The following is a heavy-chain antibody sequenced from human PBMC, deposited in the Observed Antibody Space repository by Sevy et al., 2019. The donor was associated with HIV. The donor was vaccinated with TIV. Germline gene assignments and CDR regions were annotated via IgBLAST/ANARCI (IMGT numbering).Heavy chain of an antibody. D-gene: IGHD1-26*01. CDR2: ISSSGSTI. V-gene: IGHV3-11*01. CDR1: AFTFSDYY. J-gene: IGHJ6*02. Sequence: GGSLRLSCAASAFTFSDYYRSWIRQAPGKGLEWVSYISSSGSTIYYADSVKGRFTISRDNAKNSLYLQMNSLRAEDTAVYYCARDQGGSYEFYYYGMDVWGQGTTVTVSS. CDR3: ARDQGGSYEFYYYGMDV.